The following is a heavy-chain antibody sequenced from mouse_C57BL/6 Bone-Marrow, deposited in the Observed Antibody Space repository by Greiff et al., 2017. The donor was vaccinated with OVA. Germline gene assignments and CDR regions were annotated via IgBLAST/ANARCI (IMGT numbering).Heavy chain of an antibody. CDR2: ISDGGSYT. J-gene: IGHJ2*01. CDR3: ARERGIDY. V-gene: IGHV5-4*01. Sequence: EVQLVESGGGLVKPGGSLKLSCAASGFTFSSYAMSWVRQTPEKRLEWVATISDGGSYTYYPANVKGRFTVSRDNAKNNLYLQMSHLKSEDTAMYYCARERGIDYWGQGTTLTVSS. CDR1: GFTFSSYA.